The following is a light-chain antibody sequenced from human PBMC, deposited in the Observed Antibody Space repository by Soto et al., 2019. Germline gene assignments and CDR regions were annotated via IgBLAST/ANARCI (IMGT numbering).Light chain of an antibody. CDR1: QTVSSN. CDR3: QQYNYWPRYT. Sequence: IVMTQSPATLSVSPGERATLSCRASQTVSSNLAWYQQRPGQAPRLLIYGASTRATGIPARFSGSGSGTEFTLTISSLQSEDFAVYYCQQYNYWPRYTFGQGTKLEIK. CDR2: GAS. V-gene: IGKV3-15*01. J-gene: IGKJ2*01.